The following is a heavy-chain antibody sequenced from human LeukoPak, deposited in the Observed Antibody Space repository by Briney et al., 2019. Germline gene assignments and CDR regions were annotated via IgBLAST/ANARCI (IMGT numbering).Heavy chain of an antibody. J-gene: IGHJ4*02. CDR3: AKDHSHYCTGSSCYSDY. D-gene: IGHD2-15*01. CDR1: GFTFSSYA. Sequence: PGGSLRLSCAASGFTFSSYAMNWVRQAPGKGLELVSVISGNGDSTYYAASVKGRFTISRDNSKNTLYLQMNSLRAEDTAVYYCAKDHSHYCTGSSCYSDYWGQGTLVSVSS. V-gene: IGHV3-23*01. CDR2: ISGNGDST.